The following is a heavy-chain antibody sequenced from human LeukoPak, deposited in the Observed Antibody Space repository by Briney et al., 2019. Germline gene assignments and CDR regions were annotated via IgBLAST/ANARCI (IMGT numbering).Heavy chain of an antibody. Sequence: PGGSLRLSCAASGFTFSRSWVSWVRQAPGKGLEWVANMNQDGSEKNYVDSVKGRFTISRDNGKNSLYLQMNSLRAEDTAVYYCAREGFLDYWGQGTLVTVSS. D-gene: IGHD3-3*01. CDR2: MNQDGSEK. CDR3: AREGFLDY. V-gene: IGHV3-7*01. CDR1: GFTFSRSW. J-gene: IGHJ4*02.